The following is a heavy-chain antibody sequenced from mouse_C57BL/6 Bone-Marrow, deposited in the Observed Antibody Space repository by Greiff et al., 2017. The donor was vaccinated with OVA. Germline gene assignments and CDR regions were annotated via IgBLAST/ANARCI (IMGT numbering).Heavy chain of an antibody. J-gene: IGHJ3*01. D-gene: IGHD1-1*01. CDR2: IYPRSGNT. CDR3: AREDYGSSPFAY. V-gene: IGHV1-81*01. CDR1: GYTFTSYG. Sequence: QVQLQQSGAELARPGASVKLSCKASGYTFTSYGISWVKQRTGQGLEWIGEIYPRSGNTYYNEKFKGKATLTADKSSSTAYMELRSLPSEDSAVYYCAREDYGSSPFAYWGQGTLVTVSA.